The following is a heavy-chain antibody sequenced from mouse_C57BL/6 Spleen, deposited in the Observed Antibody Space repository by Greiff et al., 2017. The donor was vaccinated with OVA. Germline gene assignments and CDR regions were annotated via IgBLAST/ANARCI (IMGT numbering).Heavy chain of an antibody. V-gene: IGHV1-53*01. J-gene: IGHJ3*01. CDR3: AGYGNYGWAD. CDR2: INPSNGGP. D-gene: IGHD2-10*02. CDR1: GYTFTSYW. Sequence: VQLQQPGTELVKPGASVKLSCKASGYTFTSYWMHWVKQRPGQGLEWLGNINPSNGGPNYNEKFKSKATLTVDKSSSTAYMQLSSLTSEDSAVYYCAGYGNYGWADWGKGTLVTVAA.